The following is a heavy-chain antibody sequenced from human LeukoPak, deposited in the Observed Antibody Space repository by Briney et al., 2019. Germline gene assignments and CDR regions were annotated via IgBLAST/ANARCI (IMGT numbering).Heavy chain of an antibody. V-gene: IGHV3-74*01. CDR2: IDSDGSST. J-gene: IGHJ4*02. CDR1: GFTFSSYW. CDR3: ARDGGWELITKLPDY. Sequence: PGGSLRLSCAAPGFTFSSYWRHWVRQGPGRGLVWVSRIDSDGSSTSYADSVKGRFTISRDSAKNTVSLQMNSLRAEDTAVYYCARDGGWELITKLPDYWGQGTLVTVSS. D-gene: IGHD3-10*01.